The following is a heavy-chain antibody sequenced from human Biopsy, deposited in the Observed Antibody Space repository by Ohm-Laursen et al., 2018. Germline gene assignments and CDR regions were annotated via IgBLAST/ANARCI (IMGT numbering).Heavy chain of an antibody. Sequence: SSVKVSCKASGDAFLGYYLHWVRQAPGQGLEWLGYINCKTGATNYAQKFQGTVTVTRDTSISTAYLALGSLRSADTAIYYCARDPLNGHKHFDYWGQGSLVTVSS. D-gene: IGHD2-8*01. CDR1: GDAFLGYY. CDR2: INCKTGAT. CDR3: ARDPLNGHKHFDY. V-gene: IGHV1-2*02. J-gene: IGHJ4*02.